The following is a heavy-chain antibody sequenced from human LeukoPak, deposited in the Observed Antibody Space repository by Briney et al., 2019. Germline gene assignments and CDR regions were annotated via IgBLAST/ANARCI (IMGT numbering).Heavy chain of an antibody. J-gene: IGHJ4*02. CDR2: ISSSSSNI. V-gene: IGHV3-21*01. D-gene: IGHD3-3*01. CDR3: ARDSGTIFGPTSVDF. CDR1: GFTFSRYT. Sequence: GGSLRLSCAASGFTFSRYTMNCVRQAPGKGLEWVSSISSSSSNIYYADSVKGRFAISRDNAKTSLYLQMNSLRAEDTAVYYCARDSGTIFGPTSVDFWGQGTLVTVSS.